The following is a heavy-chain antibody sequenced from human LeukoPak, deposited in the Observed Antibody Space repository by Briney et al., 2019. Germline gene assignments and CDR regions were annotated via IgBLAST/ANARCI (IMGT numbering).Heavy chain of an antibody. J-gene: IGHJ5*02. CDR3: AGVSCTSTSCPGWIDP. Sequence: SETLSLICTVSAGPISSYHWSRPPHPPATGLAWHGSTYYSGTTNYNPSLKSRVTISLDTSKKQLSLKLSSVTAADTAVYYCAGVSCTSTSCPGWIDPWGQGTLVTVTS. D-gene: IGHD2-2*01. CDR1: AGPISSYH. CDR2: TYYSGTT. V-gene: IGHV4-59*01.